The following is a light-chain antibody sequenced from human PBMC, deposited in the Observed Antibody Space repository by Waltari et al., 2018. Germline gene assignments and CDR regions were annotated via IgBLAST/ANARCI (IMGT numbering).Light chain of an antibody. CDR2: DAS. CDR3: HQRNNWPFT. Sequence: EIVLTQSPAPLSLSPGERATLSCRASQSVSSKLAWYQQKPGQAPRLLMYDASNRATGIPARFSGSGSGTDFTLTISSLEPEDFAVYYCHQRNNWPFTFGQGTKLEIK. J-gene: IGKJ2*01. CDR1: QSVSSK. V-gene: IGKV3-11*01.